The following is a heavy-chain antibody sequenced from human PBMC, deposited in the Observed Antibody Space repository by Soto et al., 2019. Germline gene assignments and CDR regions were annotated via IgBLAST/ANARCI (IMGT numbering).Heavy chain of an antibody. CDR1: GYTFTTYY. CDR3: ARTTVSSAMDV. V-gene: IGHV1-46*01. Sequence: ASVKVSCKASGYTFTTYYMHWVRQAPGQVLEWMGIINPSGGSTSYAQKFQGRVTMTRDTSTSTVYMEPSSLISDDTAVYYCARTTVSSAMDVWGQGTTVTVS. D-gene: IGHD4-17*01. CDR2: INPSGGST. J-gene: IGHJ6*02.